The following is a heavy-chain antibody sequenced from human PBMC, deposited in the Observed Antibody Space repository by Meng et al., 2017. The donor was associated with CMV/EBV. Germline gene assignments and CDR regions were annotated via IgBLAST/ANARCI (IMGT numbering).Heavy chain of an antibody. V-gene: IGHV3-23*01. CDR1: GFTFSSYA. D-gene: IGHD3-3*01. J-gene: IGHJ6*02. Sequence: GGSLRLSCAASGFTFSSYAMSWVRQAPGKGLEWVSAIIGSGGSTYYADSVKGRFTISRDNSKNTLYLQMNSLRAEDTAVYYCATETIFGVASYGMDVWGQGTTVTVSS. CDR2: IIGSGGST. CDR3: ATETIFGVASYGMDV.